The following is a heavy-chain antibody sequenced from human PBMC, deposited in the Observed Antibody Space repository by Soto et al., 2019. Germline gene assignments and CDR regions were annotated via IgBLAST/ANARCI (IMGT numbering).Heavy chain of an antibody. CDR1: GGSISSYY. V-gene: IGHV4-59*01. Sequence: QVQLQESGPGLVKPSETLSLTCTVSGGSISSYYWSWIRQPPGKGLEWIGYIYYSGSTNYNPSLKSRVTISVDTSKNQFSLKLSSVTAADTDVYYCAREGYSSNLSIYGMDVWGQGTTVTVSS. CDR2: IYYSGST. J-gene: IGHJ6*02. CDR3: AREGYSSNLSIYGMDV. D-gene: IGHD6-13*01.